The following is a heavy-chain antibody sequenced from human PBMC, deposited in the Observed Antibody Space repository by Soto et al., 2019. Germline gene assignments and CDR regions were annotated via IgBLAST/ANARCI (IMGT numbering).Heavy chain of an antibody. Sequence: GGSLRLSCAASGFTFSSGAMHWVRQAPGKGLEWVALISYDGSNKYYADSVKGRFTISRDNSKNTLYLQMNSLRAEDTAVYYCARDKRELRFLESSYYFDYWGQGTLVTVSS. D-gene: IGHD3-3*01. CDR3: ARDKRELRFLESSYYFDY. CDR2: ISYDGSNK. J-gene: IGHJ4*02. V-gene: IGHV3-30-3*01. CDR1: GFTFSSGA.